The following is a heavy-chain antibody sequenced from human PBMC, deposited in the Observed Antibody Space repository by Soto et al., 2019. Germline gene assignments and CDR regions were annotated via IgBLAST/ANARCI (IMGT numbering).Heavy chain of an antibody. CDR3: AIERGSGSYYTPWFDP. J-gene: IGHJ5*02. V-gene: IGHV1-8*01. CDR1: GYTFTSYD. Sequence: ASVKVSCKASGYTFTSYDINWVRQATGQGLEWMGWMNPNSGNTGYAQKFQGRVTMTSNTSISTAYMELSSLRSEDTAVYYCAIERGSGSYYTPWFDPWGQGTLVTVSS. D-gene: IGHD3-10*01. CDR2: MNPNSGNT.